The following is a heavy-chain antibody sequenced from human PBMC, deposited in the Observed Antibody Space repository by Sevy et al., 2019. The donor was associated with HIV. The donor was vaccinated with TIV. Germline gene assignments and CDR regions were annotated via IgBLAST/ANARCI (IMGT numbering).Heavy chain of an antibody. CDR1: GYTFTSYG. Sequence: ASVKVSCKASGYTFTSYGISWVRQAPGQGLEWMGWISAYNGNTNYAQKRQGRVTMTTDTSTSTAYMELRSLRSDDTAVYYCARGPDILTGYYSHKYYYYYMDVWGKETTVTVSS. V-gene: IGHV1-18*04. J-gene: IGHJ6*03. D-gene: IGHD3-9*01. CDR2: ISAYNGNT. CDR3: ARGPDILTGYYSHKYYYYYMDV.